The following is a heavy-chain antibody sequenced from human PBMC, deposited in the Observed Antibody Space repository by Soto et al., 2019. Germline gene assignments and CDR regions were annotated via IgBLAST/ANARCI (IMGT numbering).Heavy chain of an antibody. CDR1: GGSISSYY. V-gene: IGHV4-59*01. D-gene: IGHD1-26*01. Sequence: SETLSLTCTVSGGSISSYYWSWIRQPPGKGLEWIGYIYYSGSTNYNPSLKSRVTISVDTSKNQFSLKLSSVTAADTAVYYCARVQYSGSYYEFDYWGQGTLVTVSS. CDR2: IYYSGST. J-gene: IGHJ4*02. CDR3: ARVQYSGSYYEFDY.